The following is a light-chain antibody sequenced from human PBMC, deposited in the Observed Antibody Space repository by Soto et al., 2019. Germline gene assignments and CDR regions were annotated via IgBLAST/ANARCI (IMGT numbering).Light chain of an antibody. CDR1: SSNIGAGYP. J-gene: IGLJ2*01. Sequence: QSVLTQPPSVSGAPGQRVTISCTGSSSNIGAGYPVHWYQQLPGTAPKLLVAGNRPSGVPDRFSVSKSGASASLAITGLQAEDEADYYCGAWDDSLNGHVVFGGGTKLTVL. V-gene: IGLV1-40*01. CDR3: GAWDDSLNGHVV. CDR2: G.